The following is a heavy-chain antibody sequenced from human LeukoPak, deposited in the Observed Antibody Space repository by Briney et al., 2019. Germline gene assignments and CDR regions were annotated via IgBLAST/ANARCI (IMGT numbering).Heavy chain of an antibody. Sequence: ASVKVSCKASGYTFTSYAMHWVRQAPGQRLEWMGWINAGNGNTKYSQKFQGGVTITRDTSASTAYMELSSLRSEDTAVYYCARVKGTNTAIDYWGQGTLVTVSS. CDR3: ARVKGTNTAIDY. J-gene: IGHJ4*02. CDR2: INAGNGNT. CDR1: GYTFTSYA. D-gene: IGHD5-18*01. V-gene: IGHV1-3*01.